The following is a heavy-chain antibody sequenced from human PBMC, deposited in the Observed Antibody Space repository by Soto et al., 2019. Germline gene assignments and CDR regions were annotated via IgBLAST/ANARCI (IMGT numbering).Heavy chain of an antibody. Sequence: GGSMRLSCAASGFTFNSDGMHWFRQAPGKGLEWVSRIDSGGSNKTYADSVKGRFTISRDNSKNTLYLQMNSLRAEDTAVYYCALNTEIVVVISSGFDYWGQGTLVTVSS. V-gene: IGHV3-74*01. D-gene: IGHD3-22*01. CDR3: ALNTEIVVVISSGFDY. CDR1: GFTFNSDG. J-gene: IGHJ4*02. CDR2: IDSGGSNK.